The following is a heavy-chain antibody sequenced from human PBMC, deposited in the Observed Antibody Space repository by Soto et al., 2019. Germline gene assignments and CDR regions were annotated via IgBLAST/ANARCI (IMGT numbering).Heavy chain of an antibody. Sequence: ITLKESGPTLVKHTQTLTLTCTFSGFSLTTRGVGVGWIRQPPGKALEWLALIYWDDDKRYSPSLKSRLTITKDTSKNQVVLTLTNMDPVDTATYYCAHVPGSGQLLYSYYYYMDVWGKGATVAVS. J-gene: IGHJ6*03. CDR3: AHVPGSGQLLYSYYYYMDV. CDR2: IYWDDDK. D-gene: IGHD3-10*01. V-gene: IGHV2-5*02. CDR1: GFSLTTRGVG.